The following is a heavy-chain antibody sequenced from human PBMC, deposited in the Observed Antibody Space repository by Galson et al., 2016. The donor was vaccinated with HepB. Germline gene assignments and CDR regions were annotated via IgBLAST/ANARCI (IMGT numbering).Heavy chain of an antibody. Sequence: SLRLSCAASGFAFSSYSMNWVRQAPGKGLAWVSYISSSSRTIYYADSVKGRFTISRDNAKNSLYLRMNGLRAEDTAVYYCARETNSDWFFDLCGRGTLVTVAS. J-gene: IGHJ2*01. CDR3: ARETNSDWFFDL. CDR1: GFAFSSYS. V-gene: IGHV3-48*01. D-gene: IGHD4-23*01. CDR2: ISSSSRTI.